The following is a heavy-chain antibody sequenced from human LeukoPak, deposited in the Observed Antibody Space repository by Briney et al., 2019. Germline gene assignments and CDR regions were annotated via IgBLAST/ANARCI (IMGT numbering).Heavy chain of an antibody. CDR2: ISYDGSNK. J-gene: IGHJ4*02. CDR1: GFTFSSYA. D-gene: IGHD1-20*01. CDR3: ARDQTPGKYITGTGNLDY. Sequence: GGSLRLSCAASGFTFSSYAMHWVRQAPGKGLEWVAVISYDGSNKYYADSVKGRLTISRDNSKNTLYLQMNSLRAEDTAVYYCARDQTPGKYITGTGNLDYWGQGTLVTVSS. V-gene: IGHV3-30-3*01.